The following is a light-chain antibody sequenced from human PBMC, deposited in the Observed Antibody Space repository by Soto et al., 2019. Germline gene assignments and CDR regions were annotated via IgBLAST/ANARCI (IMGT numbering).Light chain of an antibody. J-gene: IGKJ2*01. CDR3: QQYSSYSPYT. Sequence: DIQMTQSPSTLSASVGDRVTITCRASQTISSMLAWYQQKPGKAPRLLIYKAFNLENGVPSRFSGSGSGTEFSLSISSLQPDDFATYYCQQYSSYSPYTVGQGTKLEI. CDR1: QTISSM. CDR2: KAF. V-gene: IGKV1-5*03.